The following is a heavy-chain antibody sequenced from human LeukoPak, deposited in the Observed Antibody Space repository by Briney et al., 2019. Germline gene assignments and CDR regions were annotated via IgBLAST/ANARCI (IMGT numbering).Heavy chain of an antibody. CDR3: ARVRYYFDY. CDR2: IYHSGST. Sequence: SETLSLTCTVSGYSISSGYYWGWIRQPPGKGLEWIGSIYHSGSTYYNPSLKSRVTISVDTSKNQFSLKLSSVTAADTAVYYCARVRYYFDYWGQGTPVTVSS. V-gene: IGHV4-38-2*02. CDR1: GYSISSGYY. J-gene: IGHJ4*02.